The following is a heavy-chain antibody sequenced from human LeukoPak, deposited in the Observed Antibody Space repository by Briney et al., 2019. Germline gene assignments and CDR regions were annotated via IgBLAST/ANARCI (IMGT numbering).Heavy chain of an antibody. D-gene: IGHD3-10*01. V-gene: IGHV4-34*01. CDR3: ARHRTMVRLFNWFDP. Sequence: PSETLSLTCAVYGGSFSGYYWGWIRQPPGKGLEWIGEINHSGSTNYNPSLKSRVTISVDTSRNQFSLKLSSVTAADTAVYYCARHRTMVRLFNWFDPWGQGILVTVSS. J-gene: IGHJ5*02. CDR1: GGSFSGYY. CDR2: INHSGST.